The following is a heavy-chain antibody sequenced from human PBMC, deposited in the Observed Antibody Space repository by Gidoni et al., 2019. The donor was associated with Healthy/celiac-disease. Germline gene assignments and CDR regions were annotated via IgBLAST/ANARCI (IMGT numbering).Heavy chain of an antibody. CDR1: GFTFDDYA. J-gene: IGHJ3*02. D-gene: IGHD3-22*01. Sequence: EVQLVESGGGLVQPGRSLRLSCAASGFTFDDYAMHWVRQAPGKGLEWVSGISWNSGSIGYADSVKGRFTISRDNAKNSLYLQMNSLRAEDTALYYCAKRESSGYYGAFDIWGQGTMVTVSS. V-gene: IGHV3-9*01. CDR2: ISWNSGSI. CDR3: AKRESSGYYGAFDI.